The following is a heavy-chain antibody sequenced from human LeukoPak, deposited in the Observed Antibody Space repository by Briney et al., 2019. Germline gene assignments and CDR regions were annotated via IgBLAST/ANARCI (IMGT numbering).Heavy chain of an antibody. J-gene: IGHJ6*02. CDR3: ARHLGGTTDCGMDV. Sequence: GGSLLISCKGSRYSFTSYWIGGVRPLPGKGLEGMGIIYPGDSDTRYSPSLQGQVTISADKSISTAYLQWSSLKASDTAMYYCARHLGGTTDCGMDVWGQGTTVTVSS. D-gene: IGHD1-7*01. V-gene: IGHV5-51*01. CDR1: RYSFTSYW. CDR2: IYPGDSDT.